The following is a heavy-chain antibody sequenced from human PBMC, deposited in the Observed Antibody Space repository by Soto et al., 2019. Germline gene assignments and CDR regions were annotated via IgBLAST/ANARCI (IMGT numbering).Heavy chain of an antibody. CDR2: IKQDGSEK. V-gene: IGHV3-7*01. Sequence: GGSLRLSCAASGFTFSSYWMSWVRQAPGKGLEWVANIKQDGSEKYYVDSVKGRFTISRDNAKNSLYLQMNSLRAEDTAVYYCARSQYYYDSSGYFDYWGQGTPVTVSS. CDR1: GFTFSSYW. CDR3: ARSQYYYDSSGYFDY. D-gene: IGHD3-22*01. J-gene: IGHJ4*02.